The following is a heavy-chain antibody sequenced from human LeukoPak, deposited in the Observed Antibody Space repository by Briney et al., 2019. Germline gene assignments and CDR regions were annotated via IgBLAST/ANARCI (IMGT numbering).Heavy chain of an antibody. D-gene: IGHD5-24*01. CDR2: ISGSGGST. CDR1: GFTFSSYA. Sequence: GSLRLSCAASGFTFSSYAMSWVRQAPGKGLEWVSAISGSGGSTYYADSVKGRFTISRDNSKNTLYLQMNSLRAEDTAVYYCAKDLLEMATHAGYYFDYWGQGTLVTVSS. V-gene: IGHV3-23*01. J-gene: IGHJ4*02. CDR3: AKDLLEMATHAGYYFDY.